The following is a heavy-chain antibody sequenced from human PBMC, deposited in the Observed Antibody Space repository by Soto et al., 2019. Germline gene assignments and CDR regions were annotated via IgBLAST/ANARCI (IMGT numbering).Heavy chain of an antibody. J-gene: IGHJ4*02. V-gene: IGHV3-66*01. Sequence: DVRLVESGGGLVQPGGSLRLSCTAYGFSVGRLFMTWVRQAPGKGLEWVSVLSSDDNTYYADSVKGRFTISRDISKNTLFLEMNSLRAEDTAVYHCARDIFGGSYDFWHGGQGTLVTVSS. CDR3: ARDIFGGSYDFWH. D-gene: IGHD3-3*01. CDR2: LSSDDNT. CDR1: GFSVGRLF.